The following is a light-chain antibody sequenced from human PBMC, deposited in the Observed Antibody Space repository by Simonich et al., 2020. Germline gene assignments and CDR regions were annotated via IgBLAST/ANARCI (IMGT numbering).Light chain of an antibody. Sequence: QSVLTQPHSVSGAPGQRVTISCTGSSSNTGAGYDVHWYQQLPGTAPKLLIYGNSNRPSRVPDRFAGSKSGTSASLSITGLQAEDEADYYCSSYAGSNNLVFGGGTKLTVL. V-gene: IGLV1-40*01. J-gene: IGLJ2*01. CDR3: SSYAGSNNLV. CDR2: GNS. CDR1: SSNTGAGYD.